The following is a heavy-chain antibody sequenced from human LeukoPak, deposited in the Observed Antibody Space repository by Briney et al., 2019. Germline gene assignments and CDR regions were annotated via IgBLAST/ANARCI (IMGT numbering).Heavy chain of an antibody. D-gene: IGHD3-22*01. J-gene: IGHJ6*03. CDR2: IWYDGSNK. CDR1: GFTFSSYG. CDR3: ARDKGDSSGYYYYYMDV. V-gene: IGHV3-33*01. Sequence: GGSLRLSCAASGFTFSSYGMHWVRQAPGKGLEWVAVIWYDGSNKYYADSVKGRFTISRDNSKNTLYLQMNSLRAEDTAVYYCARDKGDSSGYYYYYMDVWGKGTAVTVSS.